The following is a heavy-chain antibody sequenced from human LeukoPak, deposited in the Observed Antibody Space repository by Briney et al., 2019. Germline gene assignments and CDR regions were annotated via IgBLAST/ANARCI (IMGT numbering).Heavy chain of an antibody. CDR1: GYSISSGYY. J-gene: IGHJ3*02. CDR3: ARGITSDAFDI. D-gene: IGHD3-16*01. V-gene: IGHV4-38-2*02. CDR2: IYHSGSP. Sequence: SETLSLTCTVSGYSISSGYYWGWIRQPPGKGLEWIGSIYHSGSPYYNPSLKSRVTISVDTSKNQFSLTLSSVTAADTAVYYCARGITSDAFDIWGQGTMVTVSS.